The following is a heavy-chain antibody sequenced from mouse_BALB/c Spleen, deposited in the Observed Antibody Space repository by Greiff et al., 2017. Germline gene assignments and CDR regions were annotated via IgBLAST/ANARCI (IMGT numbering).Heavy chain of an antibody. CDR3: TRDDYDDAMDY. CDR1: GYTFTSYW. CDR2: IYPGNSDT. D-gene: IGHD2-4*01. V-gene: IGHV1-5*01. J-gene: IGHJ4*01. Sequence: VQLQQSGTVLARPGASVKMSCKASGYTFTSYWMHWVKQRPGQGLERIGAIYPGNSDTSYNQKFKGKAKLTAVTSTSTAYMELSSLTNEDSAVYYCTRDDYDDAMDYWGQGTSVTVSS.